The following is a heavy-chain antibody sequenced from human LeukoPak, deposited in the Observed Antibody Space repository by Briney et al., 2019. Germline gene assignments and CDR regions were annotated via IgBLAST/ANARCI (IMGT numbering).Heavy chain of an antibody. CDR1: GGSFSGYY. D-gene: IGHD3-10*01. J-gene: IGHJ4*02. CDR3: ARGGITMVRGVNEAYYFDY. V-gene: IGHV4-34*01. CDR2: INLSGST. Sequence: SETLSLTCAVYGGSFSGYYWSWIRQPPGKGLEWIGEINLSGSTNYNPSLKSRVTISVDTSKNQFSLKLSSVTAADTAVYYCARGGITMVRGVNEAYYFDYWGQGTLVTVSS.